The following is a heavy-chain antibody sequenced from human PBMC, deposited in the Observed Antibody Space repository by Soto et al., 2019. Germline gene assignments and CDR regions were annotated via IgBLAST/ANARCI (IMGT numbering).Heavy chain of an antibody. CDR3: ARRWGSAFDI. D-gene: IGHD3-16*01. J-gene: IGHJ3*02. Sequence: QVQLQESGPGLVKPSETLSLTCTVSGGSISSYYWSWIRQPPGKGLEWIGYIYYSGSTNYNPSLKGRVSLSVGTSKNRFSLKLSSVTAADTAVYYCARRWGSAFDIWGQGTMVTVSS. CDR1: GGSISSYY. V-gene: IGHV4-59*01. CDR2: IYYSGST.